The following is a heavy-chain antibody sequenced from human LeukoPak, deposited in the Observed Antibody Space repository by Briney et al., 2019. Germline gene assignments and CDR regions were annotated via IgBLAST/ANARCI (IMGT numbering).Heavy chain of an antibody. Sequence: GGSLRLSCAASGFTFDDYAMHWVRQAPGKGLEWVSAISGSGGSTYYADSVKGRFTISRDNSKNTLYLQMNSLRAEDTAVYYCAKGGPYYDFWSGYWFDPWGQGTLVTVSS. J-gene: IGHJ5*02. D-gene: IGHD3-3*01. V-gene: IGHV3-23*01. CDR2: ISGSGGST. CDR3: AKGGPYYDFWSGYWFDP. CDR1: GFTFDDYA.